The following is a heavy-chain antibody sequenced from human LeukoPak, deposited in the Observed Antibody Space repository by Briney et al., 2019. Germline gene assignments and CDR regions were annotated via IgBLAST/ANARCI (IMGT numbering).Heavy chain of an antibody. V-gene: IGHV4-34*01. Sequence: PSETLSLTCAVYGGSFSGYYWSWIRQPPGKGLEWIGEINDGGSSNYNPSLKSRVTLSVDTSKNQFSLKLRSVTAADTAVYYCARAGSSWYKEYYFDYWGQGTLVTVSS. D-gene: IGHD6-13*01. J-gene: IGHJ4*02. CDR3: ARAGSSWYKEYYFDY. CDR2: INDGGSS. CDR1: GGSFSGYY.